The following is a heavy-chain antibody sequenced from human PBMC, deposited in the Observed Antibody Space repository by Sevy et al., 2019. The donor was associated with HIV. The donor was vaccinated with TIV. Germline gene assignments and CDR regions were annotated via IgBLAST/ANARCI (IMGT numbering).Heavy chain of an antibody. V-gene: IGHV6-1*01. CDR2: TYYRSKWYN. CDR1: GDSVSSIRTS. J-gene: IGHJ6*02. Sequence: KQSQTLSPTCAISGDSVSSIRTSWNWIRQSPSRGLEWMGRTYYRSKWYNDYATSVKSRITINADTSKNQVSLQLNSVTPEDTAVYYCAERTNDVFYYGMDVWGQGTTVTVSS. CDR3: AERTNDVFYYGMDV.